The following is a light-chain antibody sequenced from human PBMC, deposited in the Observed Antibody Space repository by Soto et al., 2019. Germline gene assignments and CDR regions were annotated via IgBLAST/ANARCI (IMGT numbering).Light chain of an antibody. V-gene: IGKV1-39*01. Sequence: DIQMTQSPSSLSASVGDRVTISCRASQSIRNYVSWYQQKPGTAPKLLIRAASTLQSRVPSRFSGSGYRTDFTLTISSLQIEDFATYFCQHTDSTPQTFGQGTNVEI. CDR3: QHTDSTPQT. CDR1: QSIRNY. J-gene: IGKJ1*01. CDR2: AAS.